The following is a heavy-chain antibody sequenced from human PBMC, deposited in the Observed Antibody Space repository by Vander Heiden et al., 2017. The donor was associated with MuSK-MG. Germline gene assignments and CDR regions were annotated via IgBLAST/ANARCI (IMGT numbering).Heavy chain of an antibody. Sequence: QITLKESGPTLVKPTETLTLTCTFSGFSLSTSGLGVGWIRQPPGKALEWLAFVYWDGDERYSPSRMNRLTITTDTSKNPVFLRMTNVEHVDTETYYCAQWRRHLGAGTYWDFFDQWGQGTLVSVSS. D-gene: IGHD3-10*01. CDR1: GFSLSTSGLG. V-gene: IGHV2-5*02. CDR3: AQWRRHLGAGTYWDFFDQ. J-gene: IGHJ4*02. CDR2: VYWDGDE.